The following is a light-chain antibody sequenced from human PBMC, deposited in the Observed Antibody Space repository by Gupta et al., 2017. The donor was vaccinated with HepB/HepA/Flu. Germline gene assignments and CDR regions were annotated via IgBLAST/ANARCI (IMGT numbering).Light chain of an antibody. CDR2: DVS. CDR3: SSYTSSSTLDV. J-gene: IGLJ1*01. CDR1: SSGVGGEYY. Sequence: QSALTQPAPGSGSPGLSIPISCTGPSSGVGGEYYVSWYQQHPGKAPTLMIYDVSNRRSGVANRFSGSKSGNTASLTISGLQAEEDADYYCSSYTSSSTLDVFGTGTKVTVL. V-gene: IGLV2-14*01.